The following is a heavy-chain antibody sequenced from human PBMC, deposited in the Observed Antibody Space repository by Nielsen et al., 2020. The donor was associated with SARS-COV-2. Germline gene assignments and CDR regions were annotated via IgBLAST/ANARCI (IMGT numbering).Heavy chain of an antibody. CDR3: ARDCGGDCYSGGSDY. J-gene: IGHJ4*02. D-gene: IGHD2-21*02. V-gene: IGHV1-2*06. CDR2: INPNSGGT. Sequence: SVQVSCQASGYTFTGYYMHSVRQAPGQGLEWMGRINPNSGGTNYAQKFQGRVTMTRDTSISTAYMELSRLRSDDTAVDYCARDCGGDCYSGGSDYWGQGTLVNVSS. CDR1: GYTFTGYY.